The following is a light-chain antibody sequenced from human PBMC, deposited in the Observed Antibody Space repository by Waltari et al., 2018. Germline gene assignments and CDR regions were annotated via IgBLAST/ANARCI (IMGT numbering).Light chain of an antibody. J-gene: IGLJ1*01. CDR2: GNN. V-gene: IGLV1-40*01. Sequence: QSVLTQPPSVSGAPGQRVTISCSGGSPNIGGGYAVHWYQQLPGRAPKLLIYGNNNRPSGVPDRFSGSKSGTSASLAITGLQAEDEADYYCQSYDYSLSEVFGTGTKLTVL. CDR3: QSYDYSLSEV. CDR1: SPNIGGGYA.